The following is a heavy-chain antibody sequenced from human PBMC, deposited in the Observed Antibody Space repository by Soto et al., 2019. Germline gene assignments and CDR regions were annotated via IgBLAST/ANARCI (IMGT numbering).Heavy chain of an antibody. D-gene: IGHD5-12*01. V-gene: IGHV3-53*01. J-gene: IGHJ2*01. CDR3: ARDIRDGYNHRYFDL. CDR2: IYSGGST. Sequence: EVQLVESGGGLIQPGGSLRLSCAASGFTVSSNYMSWVRQAPGKGLEWVSVIYSGGSTYYADSVKGRFTISRDNSKNTLYLQMNSLRAEDTAVYYCARDIRDGYNHRYFDLLGRGTLVTVSS. CDR1: GFTVSSNY.